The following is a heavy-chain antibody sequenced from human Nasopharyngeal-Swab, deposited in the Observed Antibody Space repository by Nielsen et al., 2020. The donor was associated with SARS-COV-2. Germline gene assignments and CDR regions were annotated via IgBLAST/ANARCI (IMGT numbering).Heavy chain of an antibody. Sequence: GESLKISCVASGVIFSKYWMHWVRQAPGKGLEWVSYISSSSSTIYYADSVKGRFTISRDNANNSLYLQMNSLRAEDTAVYYCARGRSSHFDYWGQGTLVTVSS. CDR2: ISSSSSTI. D-gene: IGHD6-6*01. CDR3: ARGRSSHFDY. CDR1: GVIFSKYW. V-gene: IGHV3-48*01. J-gene: IGHJ4*02.